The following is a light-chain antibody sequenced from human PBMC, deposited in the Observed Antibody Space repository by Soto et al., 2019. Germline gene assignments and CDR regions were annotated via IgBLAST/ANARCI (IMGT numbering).Light chain of an antibody. V-gene: IGLV2-8*01. Sequence: QSVLTQPPSASGSPGQSVAISCTGTSSDVGGYNYVSWYQQHPGKALKLMIYEINKQPSGVPDRFSGSKSGNTASLTVSGRQAEDEADYYCSSYAGSSNVFGTGTKLTVL. CDR2: EIN. J-gene: IGLJ1*01. CDR1: SSDVGGYNY. CDR3: SSYAGSSNV.